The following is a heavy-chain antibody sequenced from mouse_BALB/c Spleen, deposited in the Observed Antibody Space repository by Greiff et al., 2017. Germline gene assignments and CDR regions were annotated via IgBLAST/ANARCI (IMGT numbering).Heavy chain of an antibody. CDR3: AREDSCDYAWFAY. Sequence: DVKLVASGGGLVKPGGSLKLSCAASGFTFSSYAMSWVRQTPGKRLEWVAEISSGGSYTYYPDTVTGRFTISRDNAKNTLYLEMSSLRSEDTAMYYCAREDSCDYAWFAYWGQGTLVTVSA. CDR2: ISSGGSYT. V-gene: IGHV5-9-4*01. D-gene: IGHD2-4*01. CDR1: GFTFSSYA. J-gene: IGHJ3*01.